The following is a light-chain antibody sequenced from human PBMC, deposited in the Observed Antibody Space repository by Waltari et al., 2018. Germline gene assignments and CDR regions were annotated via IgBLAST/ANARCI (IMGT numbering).Light chain of an antibody. J-gene: IGKJ2*01. Sequence: EIVLTQSPGTLSLSPGETATLSCRASQSVSSSYLAWYQQKPGQAPRLLIYGACSRATGIPDRFSGSGSGTDFTLTISRLEPEDFAVYYCQQYGSSPYTFGQGTKLEIK. CDR2: GAC. V-gene: IGKV3-20*01. CDR1: QSVSSSY. CDR3: QQYGSSPYT.